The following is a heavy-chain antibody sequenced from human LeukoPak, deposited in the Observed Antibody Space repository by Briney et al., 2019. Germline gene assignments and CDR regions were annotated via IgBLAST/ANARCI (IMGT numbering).Heavy chain of an antibody. J-gene: IGHJ1*01. V-gene: IGHV3-23*01. CDR1: GSTFSSYA. CDR2: ISGSGGST. D-gene: IGHD4-17*01. CDR3: AKEIYGDSTGGRFQH. Sequence: PGGSLRLSCAASGSTFSSYAMSWVRQAPGKGLEWVSVISGSGGSTYFADSVKGRFTISRDNSKNTLYLQMNSLRAEDTAVYYCAKEIYGDSTGGRFQHWGQGTLVSVSS.